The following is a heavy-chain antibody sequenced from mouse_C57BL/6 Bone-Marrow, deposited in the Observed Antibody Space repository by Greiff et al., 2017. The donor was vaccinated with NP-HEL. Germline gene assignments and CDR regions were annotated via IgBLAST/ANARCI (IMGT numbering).Heavy chain of an antibody. CDR1: GYAFSSYW. V-gene: IGHV1-80*01. CDR3: ASYDYDGRRFFDY. Sequence: QVQLQQSGAELVKPGASVKISCKASGYAFSSYWMNWVKQRPGKGLEWIGQIYPGDGDTNYNGKFKGKATLTADKSSSKAYMQLSSLTSEDSAVYFCASYDYDGRRFFDYWGQGTTLTVSS. J-gene: IGHJ2*01. D-gene: IGHD2-4*01. CDR2: IYPGDGDT.